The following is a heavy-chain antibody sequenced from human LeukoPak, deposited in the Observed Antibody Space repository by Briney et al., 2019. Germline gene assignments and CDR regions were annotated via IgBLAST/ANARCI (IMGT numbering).Heavy chain of an antibody. V-gene: IGHV4-30-4*08. J-gene: IGHJ4*02. CDR1: GGSISSGGYY. D-gene: IGHD3-10*01. CDR3: ARDELLWFGELFPPRY. Sequence: SQTLSLTCTVSGGSISSGGYYWSWIRQHPGKGLEWIGYIYYSGSTYYNPSLKSRVTISVDTSKNQFSLKLSSVTAADTAVYYCARDELLWFGELFPPRYWGQGTLVTVSS. CDR2: IYYSGST.